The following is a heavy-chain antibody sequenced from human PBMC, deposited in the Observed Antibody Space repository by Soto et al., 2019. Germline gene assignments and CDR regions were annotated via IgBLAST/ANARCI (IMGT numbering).Heavy chain of an antibody. J-gene: IGHJ1*01. V-gene: IGHV3-33*01. CDR3: ARDYYDFWSGPGAEDLHH. D-gene: IGHD3-3*01. CDR2: TWHDGSKK. CDR1: GFTFSNSG. Sequence: QVHLVESGGGVVQPGRSLRLSCAASGFTFSNSGMHWVRQAPGKGLEWVAVTWHDGSKKYYADSVKGRFTISRDNSKNTLYLLIDSLRAEDTAVYYCARDYYDFWSGPGAEDLHHWGQGTLVTVSS.